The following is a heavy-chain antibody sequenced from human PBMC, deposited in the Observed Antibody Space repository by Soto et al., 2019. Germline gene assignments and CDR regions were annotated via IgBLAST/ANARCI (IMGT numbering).Heavy chain of an antibody. J-gene: IGHJ4*02. V-gene: IGHV3-21*01. D-gene: IGHD2-21*01. CDR3: ARDNRNPYCGSDCYFYFDY. CDR2: ISSSSSYI. CDR1: GITFSSYS. Sequence: EVQLVESGGGLVKPGGSLRLSCAASGITFSSYSMNWVRQAPGKGLEWVSSISSSSSYIYYADSVKGRFTISRDNAKNSLYLEMSSLRAEDTAVYYCARDNRNPYCGSDCYFYFDYWGQGTLVTVSS.